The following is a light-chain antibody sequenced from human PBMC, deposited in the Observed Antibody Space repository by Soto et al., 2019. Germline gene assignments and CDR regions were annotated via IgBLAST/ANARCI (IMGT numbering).Light chain of an antibody. J-gene: IGKJ4*01. Sequence: EIVLTQSPGTLSLSPGERATLSCRASQSVSSSYLAWYQQKPGQAPRLLIYGASSRATGIPDRFSASGSGTDFTLTISRLEPEDFAVYYCQQYCSSPLTFGGGTKVEIK. CDR2: GAS. CDR3: QQYCSSPLT. CDR1: QSVSSSY. V-gene: IGKV3-20*01.